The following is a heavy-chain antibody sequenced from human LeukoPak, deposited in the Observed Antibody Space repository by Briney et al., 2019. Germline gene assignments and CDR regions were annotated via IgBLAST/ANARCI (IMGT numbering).Heavy chain of an antibody. J-gene: IGHJ3*02. D-gene: IGHD1-26*01. CDR2: IYYSGST. V-gene: IGHV4-59*08. Sequence: SETLSLTCTVSGGSISSYYWSWIRQPPGKGLEWIGYIYYSGSTNYNPSLKSRVTISVDTSKNQFSLKLSSVTAADTAVYCCARTVEGARGLAFDIWGQGTMVTVSS. CDR3: ARTVEGARGLAFDI. CDR1: GGSISSYY.